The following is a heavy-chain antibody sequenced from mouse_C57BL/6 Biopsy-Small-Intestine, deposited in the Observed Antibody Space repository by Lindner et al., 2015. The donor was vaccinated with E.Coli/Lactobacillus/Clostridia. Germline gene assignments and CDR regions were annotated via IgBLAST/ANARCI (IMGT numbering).Heavy chain of an antibody. D-gene: IGHD2-13*01. CDR2: ISGYNGKT. J-gene: IGHJ2*01. CDR3: ARDGPDYGDYVNFDY. Sequence: SVKVSCKASGYSFTSFGITWVRQAPGHGLEWMAWISGYNGKTNYAQNFQGRVTMAIDTSTKTAYMELRSLRSDDTAVYYCARDGPDYGDYVNFDYWGQGTLVTVSS. CDR1: GYSFTSFG. V-gene: IGHV1-20*01.